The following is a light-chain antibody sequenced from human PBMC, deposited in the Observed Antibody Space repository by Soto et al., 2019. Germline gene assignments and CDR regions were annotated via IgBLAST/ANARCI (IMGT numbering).Light chain of an antibody. CDR3: CSSSASGTYV. CDR1: SSDVGNYNR. J-gene: IGLJ1*01. V-gene: IGLV2-18*02. Sequence: QSALTQPPSVSGSPGQSVAISCTGTSSDVGNYNRVSWYQQPPGTAPKLMIYEVTNRPSGVPDRFSGSKSGDTASLTISGRQAEDEADYYCCSSSASGTYVFGTGTKLTVL. CDR2: EVT.